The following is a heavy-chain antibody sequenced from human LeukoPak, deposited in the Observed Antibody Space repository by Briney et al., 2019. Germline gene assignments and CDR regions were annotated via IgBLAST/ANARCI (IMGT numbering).Heavy chain of an antibody. Sequence: NPSETLSLTCTVSGGSINRHYWSWIRQPPGKGLEWIGYIYYSGNTNYNPSLKSRVSMSVDTSKNQFSLNLSSLTAADTAVYYCARERLVRGVMTYYYYGMDVWGQGTTVTVSS. CDR2: IYYSGNT. D-gene: IGHD3-10*01. V-gene: IGHV4-59*11. CDR1: GGSINRHY. CDR3: ARERLVRGVMTYYYYGMDV. J-gene: IGHJ6*02.